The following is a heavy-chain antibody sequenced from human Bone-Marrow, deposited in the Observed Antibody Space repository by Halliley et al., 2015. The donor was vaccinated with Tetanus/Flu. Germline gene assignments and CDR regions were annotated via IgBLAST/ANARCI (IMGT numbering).Heavy chain of an antibody. CDR2: IFHTGTT. D-gene: IGHD3-16*02. CDR3: ARGNDYVWGSHRSLDH. V-gene: IGHV4-4*02. CDR1: AGSISTTNW. J-gene: IGHJ4*02. Sequence: TLSLTCVVSAGSISTTNWWSWVRQPPGKGLEWIGEIFHTGTTNYNPSLKSRVTISGDKSKNQFSLKVISVTAADTAVYYCARGNDYVWGSHRSLDHWGQGTLVSVSS.